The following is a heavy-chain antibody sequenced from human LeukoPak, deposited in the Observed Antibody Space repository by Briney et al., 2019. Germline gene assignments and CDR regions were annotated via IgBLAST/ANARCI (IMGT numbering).Heavy chain of an antibody. CDR3: ARGRMPNGADN. CDR2: IYPDGRA. J-gene: IGHJ4*02. D-gene: IGHD2-2*01. Sequence: PGGSLRLSCAASGFIVSDNYMSWIRQAPGKEPQWVSIIYPDGRAFYADSVKGRFTISRDNSRNTLYLQMNSLRADDTALYYCARGRMPNGADNWGQGTLVTVSS. CDR1: GFIVSDNY. V-gene: IGHV3-53*01.